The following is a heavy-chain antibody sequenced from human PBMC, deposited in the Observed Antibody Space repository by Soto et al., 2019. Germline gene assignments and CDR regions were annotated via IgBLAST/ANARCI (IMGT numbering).Heavy chain of an antibody. J-gene: IGHJ4*02. CDR1: GVSFSGYW. CDR2: IKKDGNVR. V-gene: IGHV3-7*01. CDR3: TREGI. Sequence: EVQLVESGGGLVQPGGSLRLSCAGSGVSFSGYWLSWVRQAPGEGLEWLANIKKDGNVRNYVDSVKGRFTISRDDAKNSHYLEMNNLRAEDTAVYYCTREGIWGQGTLVTVSP.